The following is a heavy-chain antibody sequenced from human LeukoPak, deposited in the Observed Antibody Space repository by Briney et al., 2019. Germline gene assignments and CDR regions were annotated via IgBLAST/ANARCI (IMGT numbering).Heavy chain of an antibody. CDR2: IYPGDSDT. J-gene: IGHJ4*02. D-gene: IGHD2-15*01. CDR1: GYSFTTYW. V-gene: IGHV5-51*01. CDR3: ASGGVGPAPFDY. Sequence: GESLKISCKGSGYSFTTYWIAWVRQMPGKGLEWMGIIYPGDSDTRYSPSFQGQVTISADKSINTAYLQWSLKASDTAMYFCASGGVGPAPFDYWGQGTLVTVSS.